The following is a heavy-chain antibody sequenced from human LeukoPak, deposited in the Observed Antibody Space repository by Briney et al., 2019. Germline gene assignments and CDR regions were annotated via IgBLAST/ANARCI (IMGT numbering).Heavy chain of an antibody. D-gene: IGHD6-13*01. Sequence: PGGSLRLSCAASGFIFSQYSMNWVRQAPGKGLEWVSHIRSSSETFYADSVKGRFTISRDNAKNSLYLQMNSLRAEDTAVYYCVRDNPRQQGFAYWGQGTLVTVSS. CDR2: IRSSSET. CDR3: VRDNPRQQGFAY. V-gene: IGHV3-48*04. CDR1: GFIFSQYS. J-gene: IGHJ4*02.